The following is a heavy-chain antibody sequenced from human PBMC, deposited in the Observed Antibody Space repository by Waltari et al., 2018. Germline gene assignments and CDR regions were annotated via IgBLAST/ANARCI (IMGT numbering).Heavy chain of an antibody. CDR3: ARGSAAYVRFWDL. CDR2: IKWDGSAA. CDR1: GFSLSAHG. J-gene: IGHJ5*02. Sequence: EAQLMESGGGLVQPGGSLRLSWAASGFSLSAHGMTWVRRAPGKGLEWVANIKWDGSAAWYAESMSGRFIISRDNAKNSVFLQMSSPTADDTATYYCARGSAAYVRFWDLWGLGTVVTVSS. V-gene: IGHV3-7*03. D-gene: IGHD3-10*02.